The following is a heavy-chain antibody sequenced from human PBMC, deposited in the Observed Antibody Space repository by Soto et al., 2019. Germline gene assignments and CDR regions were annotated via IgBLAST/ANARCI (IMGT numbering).Heavy chain of an antibody. D-gene: IGHD3-3*01. CDR1: GHTLIELS. CDR3: TTLRSWSGYTY. V-gene: IGHV1-24*01. CDR2: FDPEYGET. Sequence: ASVKFSCKVSGHTLIELSMHWVRQAPGKGLECMGRFDPEYGETIYTQKFQGRVTMTEXTXXDXXXMXLXXLRXEDTAVYYCTTLRSWSGYTYWGQGTQGTVSS. J-gene: IGHJ4*02.